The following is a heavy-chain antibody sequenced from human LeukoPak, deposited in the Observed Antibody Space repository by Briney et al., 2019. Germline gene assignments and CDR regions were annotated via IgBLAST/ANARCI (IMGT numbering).Heavy chain of an antibody. J-gene: IGHJ4*02. V-gene: IGHV4-59*08. CDR3: ARHLKGSSGWYIDY. D-gene: IGHD6-19*01. Sequence: PSETLSLTCTVSGSSISSYYWSWIRQPPGKGLEWIGYIYYSGSTNYNPSLKSRVTISVDTSKNQFSLKLSSVTAADTAVYYCARHLKGSSGWYIDYWGQGTLVTVSS. CDR2: IYYSGST. CDR1: GSSISSYY.